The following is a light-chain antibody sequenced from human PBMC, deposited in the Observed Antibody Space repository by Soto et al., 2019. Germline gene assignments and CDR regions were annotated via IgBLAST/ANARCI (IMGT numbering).Light chain of an antibody. CDR1: QSVSSY. CDR2: DAS. J-gene: IGKJ4*01. V-gene: IGKV3-11*01. Sequence: EIVLTQSPATLSLSPGERATLSCRASQSVSSYLAWYQQKPGQAPRLLIYDASNRATGIPARFSGSGSGTDFTLTISSLATEDFAIYYCQQRSNWPPVTFGGGTKVEIK. CDR3: QQRSNWPPVT.